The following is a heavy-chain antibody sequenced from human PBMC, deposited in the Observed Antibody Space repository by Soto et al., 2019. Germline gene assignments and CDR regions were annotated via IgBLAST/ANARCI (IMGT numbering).Heavy chain of an antibody. CDR2: INAGNGNT. CDR1: GYTFTIYA. D-gene: IGHD7-27*01. J-gene: IGHJ4*02. V-gene: IGHV1-3*01. Sequence: ASVKVSCKASGYTFTIYAMHWVRQAPGQRLEWMGWINAGNGNTKYSQKFQGRFTISRDNTKNSLYLQMNSLRAEDTAVYYCARESNAHFDYWGQGTMVTVSS. CDR3: ARESNAHFDY.